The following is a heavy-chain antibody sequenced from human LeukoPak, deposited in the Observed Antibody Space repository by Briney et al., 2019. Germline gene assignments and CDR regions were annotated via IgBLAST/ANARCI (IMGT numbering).Heavy chain of an antibody. CDR1: GGSFSNYY. J-gene: IGHJ4*02. CDR2: ITHSGST. CDR3: ARVNREMATITP. D-gene: IGHD5-24*01. V-gene: IGHV4-34*01. Sequence: SETLSLTCAVYGGSFSNYYWSWIRQSPGKGLEWIGEITHSGSTNYNPSLKSRVTISVDTSKNQFSLKLSSVTAADTAVYYCARVNREMATITPWGQGTLVTVSS.